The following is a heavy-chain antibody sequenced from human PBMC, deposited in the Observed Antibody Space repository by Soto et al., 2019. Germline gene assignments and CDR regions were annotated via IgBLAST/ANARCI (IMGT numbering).Heavy chain of an antibody. D-gene: IGHD3-10*01. CDR1: GGSISSSSYY. CDR2: IYYSGST. Sequence: SETLSLTCTVSGGSISSSSYYWGWIRQPPGKGLEWIGSIYYSGSTYYNPSLKSRVTISVDTSKNQFSLKLSSVTAADTAVYYCARAPEVLWFGELSFDYWGQGTLVTVSS. J-gene: IGHJ4*02. CDR3: ARAPEVLWFGELSFDY. V-gene: IGHV4-39*01.